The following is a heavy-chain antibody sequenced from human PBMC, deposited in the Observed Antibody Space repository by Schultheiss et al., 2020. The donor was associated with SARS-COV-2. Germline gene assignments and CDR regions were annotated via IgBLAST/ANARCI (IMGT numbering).Heavy chain of an antibody. V-gene: IGHV4-34*01. Sequence: SETLSLTCAVSGGSISSGGYYWSWIRQPPGKGLEWIGEINHSGSTNYNPSLKSRVTISVDTSKNQFSLKLSSVTAADTAVYYCAVRAAAGSYWGQGTLVTVAS. CDR1: GGSISSGGYY. CDR3: AVRAAAGSY. CDR2: INHSGST. J-gene: IGHJ4*02. D-gene: IGHD6-13*01.